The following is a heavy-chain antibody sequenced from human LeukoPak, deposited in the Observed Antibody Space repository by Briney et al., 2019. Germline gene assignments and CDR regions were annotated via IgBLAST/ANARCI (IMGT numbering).Heavy chain of an antibody. Sequence: GGSLRLSCAASGFTVSSNYMSWVRQAPGKGLEWVSVIYSGGSTYYADSVKGRFTISRDNSKNTLYLQMNSLRAEDTAVYYCARDIRAAAGIDYYYGMDVWGQGTTVTVSS. CDR2: IYSGGST. D-gene: IGHD6-13*01. J-gene: IGHJ6*02. CDR3: ARDIRAAAGIDYYYGMDV. V-gene: IGHV3-66*01. CDR1: GFTVSSNY.